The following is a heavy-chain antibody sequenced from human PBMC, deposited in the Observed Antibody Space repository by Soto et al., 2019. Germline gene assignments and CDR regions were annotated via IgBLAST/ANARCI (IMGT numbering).Heavy chain of an antibody. V-gene: IGHV3-7*01. D-gene: IGHD4-4*01. CDR3: ARVFELTVTYYYYYYMDV. CDR2: IKQDGSEK. J-gene: IGHJ6*03. Sequence: EVQLVESAGGLVQPGGSLRLSCAASGFTFSSYWMSWVRQAPGKGQEWVANIKQDGSEKYYVDSVKGRFTISRDNAKNSLYLQMNSLRAEDTAVYYCARVFELTVTYYYYYYMDVWGKGTTVTVSS. CDR1: GFTFSSYW.